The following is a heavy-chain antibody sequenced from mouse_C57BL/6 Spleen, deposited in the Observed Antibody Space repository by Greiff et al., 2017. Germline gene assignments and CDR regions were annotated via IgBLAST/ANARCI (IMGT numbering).Heavy chain of an antibody. CDR1: GYAFSSYW. J-gene: IGHJ4*01. Sequence: QVQLQQSGAELVKPGASVKISCKASGYAFSSYWMNWVKQRPGKGLEWIGQIYPGDGDTNYNGKFKGKATLTADKSSSTAYMQLSSLTSEDSAVYFCARNRHYGNYEDYYAMDYWGQGTSVTVSS. D-gene: IGHD2-1*01. CDR3: ARNRHYGNYEDYYAMDY. V-gene: IGHV1-80*01. CDR2: IYPGDGDT.